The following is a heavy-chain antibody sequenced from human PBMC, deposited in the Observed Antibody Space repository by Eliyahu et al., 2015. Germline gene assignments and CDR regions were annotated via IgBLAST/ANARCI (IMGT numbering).Heavy chain of an antibody. J-gene: IGHJ4*02. Sequence: QIQLVESGGGVVQPGGSLRLSCAASGFGFKHYGMHWVRQAPGKGLEWVTFIRNDGSNKFYADSVKGRLTISRDDSKNTVYLQLNSLRPEDTAVYFCAKDHRYFDFFDYWGQGTLVTVSS. V-gene: IGHV3-30*02. CDR3: AKDHRYFDFFDY. D-gene: IGHD3-9*01. CDR2: IRNDGSNK. CDR1: GFGFKHYG.